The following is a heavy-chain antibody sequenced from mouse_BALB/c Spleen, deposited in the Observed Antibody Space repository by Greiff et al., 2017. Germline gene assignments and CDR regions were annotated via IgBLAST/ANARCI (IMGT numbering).Heavy chain of an antibody. CDR1: GYSITSDYA. D-gene: IGHD1-2*01. J-gene: IGHJ3*01. CDR3: ARRDYGPFAY. CDR2: ISYSGST. V-gene: IGHV3-2*02. Sequence: VQLQQSGPGLVKPSQSLSLTCTVTGYSITSDYAWNWIRQFPGTQLEWMGYISYSGSTSYNPSLKSRISITRDTSKNQFFLQLNSVTTEDTATYYCARRDYGPFAYWGQGTLVTVSA.